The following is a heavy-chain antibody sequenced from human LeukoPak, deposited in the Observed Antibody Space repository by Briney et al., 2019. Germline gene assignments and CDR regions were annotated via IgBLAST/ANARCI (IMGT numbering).Heavy chain of an antibody. CDR1: GYTFTTYG. Sequence: ASVTVSRKASGYTFTTYGISWVRQAPPQGLEGVVCISAYNGNTNYAQKFQRRVTMTPATSTRTAYMELRSLRSDDTAVYYCARQCGSLCPFDYWGQGALVTVSS. J-gene: IGHJ4*02. CDR2: ISAYNGNT. CDR3: ARQCGSLCPFDY. V-gene: IGHV1-18*01. D-gene: IGHD1-26*01.